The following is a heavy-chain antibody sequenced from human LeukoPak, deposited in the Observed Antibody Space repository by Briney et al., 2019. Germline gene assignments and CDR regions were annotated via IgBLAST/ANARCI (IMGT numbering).Heavy chain of an antibody. V-gene: IGHV1-2*02. CDR1: GYTFTSYG. J-gene: IGHJ3*02. CDR2: INPNSGGT. CDR3: ARDPYYYDSSGYGAFDI. Sequence: GASVKVSCKASGYTFTSYGISWVRQAPGQGLEWMGWINPNSGGTNYAQKFQGRVTMTRDTSISTAYMELSRLRSDDTAVYYCARDPYYYDSSGYGAFDIWGQGTMVTVSS. D-gene: IGHD3-22*01.